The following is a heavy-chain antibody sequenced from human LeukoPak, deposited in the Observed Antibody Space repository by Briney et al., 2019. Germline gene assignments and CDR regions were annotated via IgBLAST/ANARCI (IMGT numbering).Heavy chain of an antibody. CDR2: VHISGRT. J-gene: IGHJ6*02. CDR3: ARGSYGMDV. V-gene: IGHV4-4*07. CDR1: GGSISSYY. Sequence: SETLSLTYTVSGGSISSYYWSWIRQPPGKGLEWIGRVHISGRTNYNPSLKSRVTMSVDTSQNQFSLELSSVTTADTAVYYCARGSYGMDVWGQGTTVTVSS.